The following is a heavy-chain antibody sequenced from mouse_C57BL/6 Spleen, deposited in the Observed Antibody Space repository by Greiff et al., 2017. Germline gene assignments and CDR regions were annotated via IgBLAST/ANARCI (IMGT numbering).Heavy chain of an antibody. V-gene: IGHV1-42*01. D-gene: IGHD1-1*01. J-gene: IGHJ3*01. Sequence: VQLQQSGPELVKPGASVKISCKASGYSFTGYYMNWVKQSPEKSLEWIGEINPSTGGTTYNQKFKAKATLTVDKSSSTAYMQLKSLTSEDSAVYYCAPYYGSSPFADWGQGTLVTVAA. CDR1: GYSFTGYY. CDR3: APYYGSSPFAD. CDR2: INPSTGGT.